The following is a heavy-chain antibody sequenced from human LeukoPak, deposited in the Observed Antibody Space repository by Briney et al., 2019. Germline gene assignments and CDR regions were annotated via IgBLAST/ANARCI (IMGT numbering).Heavy chain of an antibody. CDR2: IYYSGST. D-gene: IGHD6-19*01. CDR1: GGSISSYY. CDR3: ARYHSSGLDY. V-gene: IGHV4-59*01. J-gene: IGHJ4*02. Sequence: SETLSLTCTVSGGSISSYYWSWIRQPPGKGLEWIGYIYYSGSTNYNPSLKSRVTISVDTSKNQFSLNLSSVTAADTAVYYCARYHSSGLDYWGRGTLVTVSS.